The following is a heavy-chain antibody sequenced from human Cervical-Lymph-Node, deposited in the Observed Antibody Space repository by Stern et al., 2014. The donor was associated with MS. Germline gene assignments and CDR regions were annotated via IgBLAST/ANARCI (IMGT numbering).Heavy chain of an antibody. CDR1: GFTFSSYG. CDR2: IWYDGTKK. CDR3: VRDRTYKPYYFDY. V-gene: IGHV3-33*01. Sequence: DQLVESGGGVVQPGTSLRLACAASGFTFSSYGIHWVRQAPGKGLAWVAAIWYDGTKKYYAESMKGRFAISRDNSKNTVFLQMDSLRADDTAIYYCVRDRTYKPYYFDYWGQGTLVTVSS. J-gene: IGHJ4*02. D-gene: IGHD1-14*01.